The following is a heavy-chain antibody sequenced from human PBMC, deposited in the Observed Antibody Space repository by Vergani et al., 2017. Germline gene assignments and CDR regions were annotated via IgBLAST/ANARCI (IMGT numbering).Heavy chain of an antibody. D-gene: IGHD2-2*02. CDR1: GFTFSNSG. V-gene: IGHV3-33*06. CDR2: IWYDGSDK. Sequence: QVQLVESGGGVVQPGRSLRLSCAASGFTFSNSGMHWVRQAPGKGLEWVAGIWYDGSDKYYADSVKGRFTISRDNSKNTLYLQMNSLRAEDTAVYYCAKGSTSYNTGYFQHWGQGTLVTVSS. J-gene: IGHJ1*01. CDR3: AKGSTSYNTGYFQH.